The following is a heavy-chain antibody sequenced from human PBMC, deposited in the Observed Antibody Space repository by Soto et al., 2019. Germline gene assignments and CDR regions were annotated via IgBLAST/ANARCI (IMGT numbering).Heavy chain of an antibody. CDR1: GGSFSGYY. J-gene: IGHJ6*02. Sequence: NPSDTLSLTCAVYGGSFSGYYWSWIRQPPGKGLEWTGEINHSGSTNYNPSLKSRVTISVDTSKNQFSLKLSSVTAADTAVYYCARGSRHYYDSSGRTYYYYYGMDVWGQGTTVTVSS. V-gene: IGHV4-34*01. D-gene: IGHD3-22*01. CDR3: ARGSRHYYDSSGRTYYYYYGMDV. CDR2: INHSGST.